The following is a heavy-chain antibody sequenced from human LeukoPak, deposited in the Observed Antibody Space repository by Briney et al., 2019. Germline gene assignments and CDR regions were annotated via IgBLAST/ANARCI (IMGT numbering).Heavy chain of an antibody. CDR1: GFTFSNYA. CDR2: VSGRDTST. D-gene: IGHD3-9*01. J-gene: IGHJ4*02. V-gene: IGHV3-23*05. CDR3: AKWGDYDVLTGYYDSDY. Sequence: GASLRLSCAASGFTFSNYAMSWVRQAPGKGLEWVSAVSGRDTSTYYTDSVKGRFTISRDNSKNTLYLQMNSLSTEDTAIYYCAKWGDYDVLTGYYDSDYWGQGTLVTVSS.